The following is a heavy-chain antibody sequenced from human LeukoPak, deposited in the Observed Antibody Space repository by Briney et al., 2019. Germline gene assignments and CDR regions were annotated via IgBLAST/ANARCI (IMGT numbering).Heavy chain of an antibody. CDR3: ARDPAVAAAGLFDY. Sequence: GGSLRLSCAASGFTFSSYSMNWVRQAPGKGLVWVSSISSSSSYIYYADSVKGRFTISRDNAKNSLYLQMNSLRAEDTAVYYCARDPAVAAAGLFDYWGQGTLVTVSS. CDR1: GFTFSSYS. D-gene: IGHD6-13*01. CDR2: ISSSSSYI. V-gene: IGHV3-21*01. J-gene: IGHJ4*02.